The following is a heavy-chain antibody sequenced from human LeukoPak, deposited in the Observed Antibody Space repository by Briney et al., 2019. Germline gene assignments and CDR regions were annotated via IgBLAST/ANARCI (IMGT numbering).Heavy chain of an antibody. V-gene: IGHV4-4*07. J-gene: IGHJ4*02. CDR1: GGSISIYY. Sequence: SETLSLTCSVSGGSISIYYWNWIRQSAGKGLEWIGCIDASGRTDYNPSLKSRVTMSVDTSKNQFSLTLSSVTAADTAVYYCAGRDSSGYFVYWGQGTLVTVSS. D-gene: IGHD3-22*01. CDR2: IDASGRT. CDR3: AGRDSSGYFVY.